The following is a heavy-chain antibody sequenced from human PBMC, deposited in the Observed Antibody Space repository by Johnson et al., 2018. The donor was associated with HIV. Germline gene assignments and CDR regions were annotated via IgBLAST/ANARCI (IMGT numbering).Heavy chain of an antibody. CDR1: GFTVSSNY. D-gene: IGHD6-13*01. Sequence: VQLVESGGGLIQPGGSLRLSCAASGFTVSSNYMSWVRQAPGKGLEWVSVIGTAGDTYYPGSVKGRFTISRENAKNSLYLQMNSLRAGDTAVYYCARDPGSSSRGAFDIWGQGTMVTVSS. J-gene: IGHJ3*02. CDR2: IGTAGDT. CDR3: ARDPGSSSRGAFDI. V-gene: IGHV3-13*01.